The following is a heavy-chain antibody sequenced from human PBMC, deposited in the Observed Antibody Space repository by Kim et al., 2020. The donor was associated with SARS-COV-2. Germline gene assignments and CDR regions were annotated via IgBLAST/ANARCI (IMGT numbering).Heavy chain of an antibody. V-gene: IGHV4-34*01. D-gene: IGHD6-19*01. Sequence: SETLSLICAVYGGSFSGYYWSCIRQPSGKGLEWIGEINHSGSTNYNPSLKSRVTISVDTSKNQFSLKLTSVTAADTAVYYCASGWWQWLHGMDVWGQGIT. CDR2: INHSGST. CDR1: GGSFSGYY. CDR3: ASGWWQWLHGMDV. J-gene: IGHJ6*02.